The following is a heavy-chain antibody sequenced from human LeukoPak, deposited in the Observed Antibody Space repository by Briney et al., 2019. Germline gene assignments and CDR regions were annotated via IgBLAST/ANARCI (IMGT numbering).Heavy chain of an antibody. D-gene: IGHD3-10*01. CDR3: ARNYYGSGTPGRYFDY. Sequence: GASVKASCKASGYTFTSYYMHWVRQAPGQGLEWMGIINPSGGSTSYAQKFQGRVTMTRDTSTSTVYMELSSLRSEDTAVYYCARNYYGSGTPGRYFDYWGQGTLVTVSS. V-gene: IGHV1-46*01. CDR2: INPSGGST. CDR1: GYTFTSYY. J-gene: IGHJ4*02.